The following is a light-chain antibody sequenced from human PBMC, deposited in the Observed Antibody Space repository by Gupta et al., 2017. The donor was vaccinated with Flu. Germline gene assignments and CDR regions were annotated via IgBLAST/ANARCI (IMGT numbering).Light chain of an antibody. CDR2: EVS. V-gene: IGLV2-18*02. CDR1: SSDIGTYNL. CDR3: SSYTSSYTYV. J-gene: IGLJ1*01. Sequence: HSALTQPPSVSGSPGQSVTISCTGTSSDIGTYNLVSWYQQPPGTAPKLIIYEVSNRPSGVPDRFSGSKSGNTASLTISGLQGEDEADYYCSSYTSSYTYVFGTGTKVTVL.